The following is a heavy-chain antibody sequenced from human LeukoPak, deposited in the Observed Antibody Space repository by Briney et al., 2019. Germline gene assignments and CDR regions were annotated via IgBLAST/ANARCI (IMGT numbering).Heavy chain of an antibody. Sequence: GESLKISCKGSGYSFTNYWIGWVRQMPGKGLEWMGRIDPSDSYTNYSPSFQGHVTISADKSISTAYLQWSSLKASDTAMYYCARQRRDGYNREYYYYYYGMDVWGQGTTVTVSS. D-gene: IGHD5-24*01. CDR2: IDPSDSYT. J-gene: IGHJ6*02. CDR1: GYSFTNYW. CDR3: ARQRRDGYNREYYYYYYGMDV. V-gene: IGHV5-10-1*01.